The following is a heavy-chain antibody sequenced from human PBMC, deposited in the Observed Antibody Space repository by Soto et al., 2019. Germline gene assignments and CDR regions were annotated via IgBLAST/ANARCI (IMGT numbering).Heavy chain of an antibody. CDR3: TAGTF. Sequence: EVQLVESGGGLVKPGGSLRLSCAASGFTFSEAWMSWVRQAPGKGLEWLGRIKSQSDGGTTDYAAPVKGRFTISRDDSKNTLYLHMSSLKIDDTAMYFCTAGTFWGQGAQVTVSA. CDR1: GFTFSEAW. CDR2: IKSQSDGGTT. V-gene: IGHV3-15*01. J-gene: IGHJ4*02. D-gene: IGHD1-1*01.